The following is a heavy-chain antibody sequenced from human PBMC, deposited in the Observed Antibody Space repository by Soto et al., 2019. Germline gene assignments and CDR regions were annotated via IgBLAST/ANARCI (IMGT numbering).Heavy chain of an antibody. CDR2: ISGSGGST. Sequence: EVQLLESGGGLVQPGGSLRLSCAASGFTFSSYAMSWVRQAPGKGLEWVSAISGSGGSTYYADSVKGRFTISRDNSKNTLYLQMNSLRAEDTAVYYCAQPLPQYSSSATPYDYWGQGTLVTVSS. J-gene: IGHJ4*02. CDR3: AQPLPQYSSSATPYDY. CDR1: GFTFSSYA. D-gene: IGHD6-6*01. V-gene: IGHV3-23*01.